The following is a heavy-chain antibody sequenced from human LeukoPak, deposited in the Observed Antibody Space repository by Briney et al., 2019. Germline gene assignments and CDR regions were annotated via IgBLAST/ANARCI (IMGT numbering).Heavy chain of an antibody. J-gene: IGHJ3*02. V-gene: IGHV3-74*01. D-gene: IGHD3-22*01. CDR2: IDRDGRST. Sequence: GGSLRLSCAASGFTFSSYWMYWVRQAPGKGPEWVSRIDRDGRSTGYADSVKGRFTISRDNSKNTLYLQMNSLRAEDTAVYYCAKDYYDSSGYDAFDIWGQGTMVTVSS. CDR1: GFTFSSYW. CDR3: AKDYYDSSGYDAFDI.